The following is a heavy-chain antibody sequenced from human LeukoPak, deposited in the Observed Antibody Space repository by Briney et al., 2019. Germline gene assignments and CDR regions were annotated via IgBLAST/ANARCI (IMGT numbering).Heavy chain of an antibody. Sequence: ASVKVSCKASGYTFTSFYMCWVRQAPGQGLEWMGWINPNGGDTKYAQKFQGKVVMTRDTSMSTAYMELSRLRSDDTAVYYCARGHVEEWEPNFDSWGQGTLVTVSS. CDR3: ARGHVEEWEPNFDS. V-gene: IGHV1-2*02. CDR2: INPNGGDT. D-gene: IGHD1-26*01. J-gene: IGHJ4*02. CDR1: GYTFTSFY.